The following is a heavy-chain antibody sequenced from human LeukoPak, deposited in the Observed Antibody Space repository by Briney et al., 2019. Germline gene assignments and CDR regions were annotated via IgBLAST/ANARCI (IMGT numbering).Heavy chain of an antibody. J-gene: IGHJ5*02. CDR3: ASQRVWFDP. CDR2: IYHSGST. V-gene: IGHV4-38-2*01. Sequence: SETLSLTCAVSGYSISSGYYWGWIRQPPGKGLEWIGSIYHSGSTYYNPSLKSRVTISVDTSKNQFSLKLSSVTAADTAVYYCASQRVWFDPWGQGTLVTVSS. CDR1: GYSISSGYY.